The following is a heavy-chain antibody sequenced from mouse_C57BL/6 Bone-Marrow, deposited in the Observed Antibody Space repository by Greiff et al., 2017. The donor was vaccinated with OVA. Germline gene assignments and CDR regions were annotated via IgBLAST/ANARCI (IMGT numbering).Heavy chain of an antibody. CDR3: VRDGPWFAY. CDR2: IRSKSNNYAT. J-gene: IGHJ3*01. D-gene: IGHD2-3*01. Sequence: DVMLVESGGGLVQPKGSLKLSCAASGFSFNTYAMNWVRQAPGKGLEWVARIRSKSNNYATYYADSVKDRFTISRDDSESMLYLQMNNLKTEDAAMYYCVRDGPWFAYWGQGTLVTVSA. CDR1: GFSFNTYA. V-gene: IGHV10-1*01.